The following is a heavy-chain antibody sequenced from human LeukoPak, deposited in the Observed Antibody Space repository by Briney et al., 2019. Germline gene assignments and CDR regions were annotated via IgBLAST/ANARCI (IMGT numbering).Heavy chain of an antibody. CDR1: GFTFSSYW. Sequence: GGSLRLSCAASGFTFSSYWMSWVRQAPGKGLEWVANIKQDGSEKYYVDSVKGRFTISRDNAKNSLYLQMNSLRAEDTAVYYCARDARGYDSSGYTPYYFDYWGQGTLVTVSS. CDR2: IKQDGSEK. CDR3: ARDARGYDSSGYTPYYFDY. J-gene: IGHJ4*02. V-gene: IGHV3-7*01. D-gene: IGHD3-22*01.